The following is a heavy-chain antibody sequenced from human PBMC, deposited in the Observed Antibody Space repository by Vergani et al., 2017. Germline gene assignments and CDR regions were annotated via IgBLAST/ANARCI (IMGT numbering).Heavy chain of an antibody. CDR1: GFTFSSYA. J-gene: IGHJ4*02. CDR3: ARDPGVVVIPDHFDY. Sequence: QVQLVESGGGVVQPGRSLRLSCAASGFTFSSYAMHWVRQAPGKGLAWVAVISYDGSNNYYADSVKGRFTISRDNSKNTLYLQMNSLRAEDTAVYYCARDPGVVVIPDHFDYWGQGTLVSVSS. CDR2: ISYDGSNN. D-gene: IGHD3-22*01. V-gene: IGHV3-30-3*01.